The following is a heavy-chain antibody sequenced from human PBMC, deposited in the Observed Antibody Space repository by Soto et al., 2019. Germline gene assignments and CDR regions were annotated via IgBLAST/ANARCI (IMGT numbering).Heavy chain of an antibody. CDR3: ARDPPPPDY. CDR2: ISAYNGNT. J-gene: IGHJ4*02. V-gene: IGHV1-18*01. Sequence: SVKVSCKASGYTFASYAISWMRQAPGQGLEWMGWISAYNGNTNYAQKLQGRVTMTTDTSTSTAYMELRSLRSNDTAVYYCARDPPPPDYWGQGTLVTVSS. CDR1: GYTFASYA.